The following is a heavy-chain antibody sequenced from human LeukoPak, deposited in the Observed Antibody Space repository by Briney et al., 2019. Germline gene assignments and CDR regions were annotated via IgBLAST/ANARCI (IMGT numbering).Heavy chain of an antibody. Sequence: SETLSLTCTVSGGSISTYYWSWIRKPPGKGLEWIGHIYNSGSTNYSPSLKNRVTISVDTSKNQFSLKLSSVTAADTAVYYCARDLIFGVVGYWGQGTLVTVSS. V-gene: IGHV4-4*08. CDR3: ARDLIFGVVGY. CDR1: GGSISTYY. D-gene: IGHD3-3*01. CDR2: IYNSGST. J-gene: IGHJ4*02.